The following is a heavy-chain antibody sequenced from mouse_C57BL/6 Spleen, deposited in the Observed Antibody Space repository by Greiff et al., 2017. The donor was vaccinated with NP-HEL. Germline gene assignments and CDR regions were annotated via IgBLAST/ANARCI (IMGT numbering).Heavy chain of an antibody. J-gene: IGHJ4*01. CDR3: ARDLYAMDY. CDR1: GFTFSDYY. Sequence: DVKLVESEGGLVQPGSSMKLSCTASGFTFSDYYMAWVRQVPEKGLEWVANINYDGSSTYYLDSLKSRFIISRDNAKNILYLQMSSLKSEDTATYYCARDLYAMDYWGLGTSVTVSS. CDR2: INYDGSST. V-gene: IGHV5-16*01.